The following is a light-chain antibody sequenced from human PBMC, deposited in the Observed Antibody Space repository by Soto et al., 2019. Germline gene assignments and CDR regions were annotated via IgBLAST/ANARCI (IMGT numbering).Light chain of an antibody. CDR2: GAS. V-gene: IGKV3-20*01. CDR3: QQYDTSPRT. CDR1: QSVSSNY. J-gene: IGKJ1*01. Sequence: EVMLTQSPGTLSLSPGERATLSCRASQSVSSNYLAWYQQKSGQAPRLLIYGASNRATGIPDRFSDSGSGTDFTLTIRRLEPEDFAVYYCQQYDTSPRTFGQGTKVEFK.